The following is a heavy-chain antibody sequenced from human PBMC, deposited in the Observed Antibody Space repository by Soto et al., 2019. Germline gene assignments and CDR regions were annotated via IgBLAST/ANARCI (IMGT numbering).Heavy chain of an antibody. CDR3: AKDYYYDSSGYQSLGYYFDY. CDR2: ISGSGGST. V-gene: IGHV3-23*01. CDR1: GFTFSSYA. Sequence: VGSLRLSCAASGFTFSSYAMSWVRQAPGKGLEWVSAISGSGGSTYYADSVKGRFTISRDNSKNTLYLQMNSLRAEDTAVYYCAKDYYYDSSGYQSLGYYFDYGGQGTLVTVSS. J-gene: IGHJ4*02. D-gene: IGHD3-22*01.